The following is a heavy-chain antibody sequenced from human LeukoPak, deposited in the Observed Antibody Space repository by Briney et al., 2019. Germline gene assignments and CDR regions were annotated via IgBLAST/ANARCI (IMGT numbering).Heavy chain of an antibody. CDR2: IYYSGST. V-gene: IGHV4-59*01. CDR3: ARGPDWFDP. Sequence: SETLSHTCTVSGGSISSYYWSWIRQPPGKGLEWIGYIYYSGSTNYNPSLKSRVTISVDTSKNQFSLKLSSVTAADTAVYYCARGPDWFDPWGQGTLVTVSS. CDR1: GGSISSYY. J-gene: IGHJ5*02.